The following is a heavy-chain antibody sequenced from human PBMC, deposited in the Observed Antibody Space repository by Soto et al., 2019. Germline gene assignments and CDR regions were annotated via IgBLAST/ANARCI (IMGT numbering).Heavy chain of an antibody. D-gene: IGHD5-12*01. CDR2: ISAYNGNT. CDR1: GYTFTSYG. CDR3: AREADIVATRGSWFDP. V-gene: IGHV1-18*01. J-gene: IGHJ5*02. Sequence: QVQLVQSGAEVKKPGASVKVSCKASGYTFTSYGISWVRQAPGQGLEWMGWISAYNGNTNHAQKLQGRVTMTTDTPTSTAYMELRSLRSDDTAVYYCAREADIVATRGSWFDPWGQGTLVTVSS.